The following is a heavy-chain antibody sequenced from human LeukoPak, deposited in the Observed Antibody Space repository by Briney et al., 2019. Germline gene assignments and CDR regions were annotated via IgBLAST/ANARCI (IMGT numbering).Heavy chain of an antibody. Sequence: PGGSLRLSCAASGFTFDDYAMHWVRHAPGKGLEGVSGISWNSGSIGYADSVKGRFTISRDNAKNSLYLQMNSLRAEDMALYYCAKGGYTRNDAFDIWGQGTMVTVSS. V-gene: IGHV3-9*03. CDR3: AKGGYTRNDAFDI. CDR2: ISWNSGSI. CDR1: GFTFDDYA. D-gene: IGHD2-2*02. J-gene: IGHJ3*02.